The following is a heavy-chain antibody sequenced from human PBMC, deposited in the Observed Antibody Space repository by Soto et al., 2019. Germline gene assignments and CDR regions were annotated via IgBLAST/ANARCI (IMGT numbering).Heavy chain of an antibody. CDR1: GFTFSSYA. CDR2: ISGSGGST. Sequence: PGGSLRLSCAASGFTFSSYAMSWVRQAPGKGLEWVSAISGSGGSTYYADSVKGRFTISRDNSKNTLYLQMNSLRAEDTAVYYCARDLIDGYYYYYGMDVWGQGTTVTVSS. J-gene: IGHJ6*02. V-gene: IGHV3-23*01. D-gene: IGHD2-8*01. CDR3: ARDLIDGYYYYYGMDV.